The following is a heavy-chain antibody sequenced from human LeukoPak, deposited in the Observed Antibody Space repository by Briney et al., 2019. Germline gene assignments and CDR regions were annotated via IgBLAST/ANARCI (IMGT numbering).Heavy chain of an antibody. V-gene: IGHV3-7*01. CDR2: IKQDGSEK. D-gene: IGHD5-12*01. J-gene: IGHJ4*02. CDR3: ARGPSGYHNT. Sequence: GGSLRLSCAASGFIFSSYWMAWVRQAPGKGLEWVANIKQDGSEKYYEDSVKGRFTISRDNSKNTLYLQMNSLRAEDTAVYYCARGPSGYHNTGGQGTLVTVSS. CDR1: GFIFSSYW.